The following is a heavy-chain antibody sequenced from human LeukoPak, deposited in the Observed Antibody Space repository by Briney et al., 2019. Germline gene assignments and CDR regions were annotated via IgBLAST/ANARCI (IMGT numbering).Heavy chain of an antibody. J-gene: IGHJ4*02. V-gene: IGHV1-2*02. Sequence: ASVKVSCKASGYTFTGYYMHWVRQAPGQGLEWMGWINPNSGGTNYAQKFQGRVILTRDTSISTAYMELSSLRPDDTAMFYCVRSVDGGSYYPYWGQGSLITVSS. CDR3: VRSVDGGSYYPY. CDR1: GYTFTGYY. D-gene: IGHD1-26*01. CDR2: INPNSGGT.